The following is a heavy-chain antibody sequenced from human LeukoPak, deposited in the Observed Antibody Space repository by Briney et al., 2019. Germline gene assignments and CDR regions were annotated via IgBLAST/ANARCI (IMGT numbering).Heavy chain of an antibody. CDR2: INHSGST. D-gene: IGHD3-9*01. CDR1: GGSFSGYY. CDR3: ARHRRYAKYYYYFYCMDV. V-gene: IGHV4-34*01. Sequence: SETLSLTCAVSGGSFSGYYWSWIRQPPGKGLEWVGEINHSGSTNYNPSLKSRVNVSVDTSKNQFSLKLSSVTAADTAVYYGARHRRYAKYYYYFYCMDVWGKGTTVTISS. J-gene: IGHJ6*03.